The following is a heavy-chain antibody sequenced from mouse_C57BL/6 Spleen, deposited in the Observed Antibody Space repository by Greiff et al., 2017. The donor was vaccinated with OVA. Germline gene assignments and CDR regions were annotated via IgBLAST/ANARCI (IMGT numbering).Heavy chain of an antibody. J-gene: IGHJ2*01. D-gene: IGHD4-1*01. CDR3: LTGKNYFYY. Sequence: QVQLQQPGAELVKPGASVKLSCKASGYTFTSYWMQWVKQRPGKGLEWIGAIDPSDSYTNYNQKFKGKATLTVDTSSSTAYMQLSSLTSEDSAFYYCLTGKNYFYYWGQGTTLTVSS. CDR2: IDPSDSYT. V-gene: IGHV1-50*01. CDR1: GYTFTSYW.